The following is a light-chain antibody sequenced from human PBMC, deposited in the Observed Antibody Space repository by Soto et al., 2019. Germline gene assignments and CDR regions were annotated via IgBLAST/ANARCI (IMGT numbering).Light chain of an antibody. Sequence: QSVLTQPPSASGSPAQSVTISCTGTSSDVGGYNYVSWYQQHPGKAPKLMIYDVNKRPSGVPDRFSGSKSGNTASLTVSGLQADDEADYYCISYAGSTNFVVFGGGTKLTVL. J-gene: IGLJ2*01. CDR2: DVN. CDR1: SSDVGGYNY. V-gene: IGLV2-8*01. CDR3: ISYAGSTNFVV.